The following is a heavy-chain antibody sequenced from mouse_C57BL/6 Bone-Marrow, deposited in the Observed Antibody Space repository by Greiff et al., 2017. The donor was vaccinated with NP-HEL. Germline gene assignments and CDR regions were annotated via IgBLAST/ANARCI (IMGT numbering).Heavy chain of an antibody. CDR1: GFTFSSYG. V-gene: IGHV5-6*01. J-gene: IGHJ2*01. Sequence: VQLKESGGDLVKPGGSLKLSCAASGFTFSSYGMSWVRQTPDKRLEWVATISSGGSYTYYPDSVKGRFTISRDNAKNTLYLQMSSLKSEDTAMYYCARKEDDYDGYYFDYWGQGTTLTVSS. CDR3: ARKEDDYDGYYFDY. D-gene: IGHD2-4*01. CDR2: ISSGGSYT.